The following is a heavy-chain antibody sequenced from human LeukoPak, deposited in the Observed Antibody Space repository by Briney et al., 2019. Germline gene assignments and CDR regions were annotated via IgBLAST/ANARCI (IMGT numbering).Heavy chain of an antibody. CDR1: GYPFSNYD. J-gene: IGHJ4*02. D-gene: IGHD6-19*01. Sequence: ASVKVSCKASGYPFSNYDINWVRQAPGQGLEWMGWISGYNGNTNYAQQKLQGRVTMTTDTSTSTAYMELRSLRSDDTAVYCCARDLKRGYSSGRYSWGTGSSNDYWGQGTLVTVSS. CDR2: ISGYNGNT. CDR3: ARDLKRGYSSGRYSWGTGSSNDY. V-gene: IGHV1-18*01.